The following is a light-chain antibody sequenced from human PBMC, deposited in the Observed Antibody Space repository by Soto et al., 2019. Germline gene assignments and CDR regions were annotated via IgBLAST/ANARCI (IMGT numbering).Light chain of an antibody. CDR2: GAS. CDR1: QSVSSSY. J-gene: IGKJ5*01. V-gene: IGKV3-20*01. Sequence: EIVLTQSPGTLSLSPGERATLSCRASQSVSSSYLAWYQQKPGQAPRLLIYGASSRATGIPDRFSGSGSGTDFTLTIRRLEPEDFAVYYCQQSSSSPITFGQGTRLEI. CDR3: QQSSSSPIT.